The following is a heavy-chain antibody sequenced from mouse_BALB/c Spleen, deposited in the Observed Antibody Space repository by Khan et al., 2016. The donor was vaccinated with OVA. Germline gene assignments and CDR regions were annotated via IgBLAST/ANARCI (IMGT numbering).Heavy chain of an antibody. CDR2: ISYRGST. D-gene: IGHD2-3*01. CDR1: GYSITSDYA. V-gene: IGHV3-2*02. Sequence: EVQLQESGPGLVKPSQSLSLTCTVTGYSITSDYAWNWIRQFPGNKLEWMGYISYRGSTSYNPSLKSRISITRDTSKNQFFLQLNSVTTEDTATYDCARDGRGYAMDYWGQGTSVTVSA. CDR3: ARDGRGYAMDY. J-gene: IGHJ4*01.